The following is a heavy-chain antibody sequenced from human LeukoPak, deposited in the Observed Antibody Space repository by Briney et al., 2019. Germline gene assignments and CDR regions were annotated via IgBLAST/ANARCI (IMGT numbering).Heavy chain of an antibody. J-gene: IGHJ4*02. CDR3: ARISAYSGTYY. CDR1: GGSISSYY. V-gene: IGHV4-59*08. Sequence: SETLSLTCTVSGGSISSYYWSWIRQPPGKGLEWIGYIYYSGSTNYNPSLKSRVTISVDTSKNQFSLKLSSVTAADTAVYYCARISAYSGTYYWGQGTLVAVSS. D-gene: IGHD1-26*01. CDR2: IYYSGST.